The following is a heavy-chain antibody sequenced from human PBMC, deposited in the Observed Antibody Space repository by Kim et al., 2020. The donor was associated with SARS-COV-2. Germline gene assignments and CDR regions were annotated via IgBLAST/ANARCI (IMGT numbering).Heavy chain of an antibody. CDR1: GFTFSNAW. CDR3: TAMTLEIPAALTRVGY. CDR2: TKSKSHAT. J-gene: IGHJ4*01. V-gene: IGHV3-15*01. Sequence: GGSLRLSCVASGFTFSNAWMSWVRQAPGKGPEWAGRTKSKSHATAYAAPVKGRFTISRDESRSTVYLQMESLKIEDSAVYYYTAMTLEIPAALTRVGYWGQGISVAVSS. D-gene: IGHD2-2*01.